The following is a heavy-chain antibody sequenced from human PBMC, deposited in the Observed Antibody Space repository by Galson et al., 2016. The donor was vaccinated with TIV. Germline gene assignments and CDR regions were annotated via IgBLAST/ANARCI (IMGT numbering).Heavy chain of an antibody. D-gene: IGHD6-19*01. Sequence: SLRLSCAASGFTFGSYGMHWVRHGPGKGLEWLAFVSFDRSDKTYADSVKGRFTISRDNFRNTLYLQMSSLTSDDTAVYYCAREGAVASDYFDIWGQGTLVTVSS. CDR2: VSFDRSDK. CDR1: GFTFGSYG. CDR3: AREGAVASDYFDI. V-gene: IGHV3-30*03. J-gene: IGHJ4*02.